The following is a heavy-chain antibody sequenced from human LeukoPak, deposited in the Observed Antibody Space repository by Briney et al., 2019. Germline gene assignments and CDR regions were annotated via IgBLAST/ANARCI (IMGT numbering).Heavy chain of an antibody. CDR1: GVSISGYY. Sequence: SETLSLTCTVSGVSISGYYWSWIRQPPGKGLEWIGYIYYSESTNYNPSLKSRVTISVDTSKNQFSLKLSSVTAADTAVYYCARSPSYLPFDYWGQGTLVTVSS. V-gene: IGHV4-59*01. D-gene: IGHD1-26*01. CDR2: IYYSEST. J-gene: IGHJ4*02. CDR3: ARSPSYLPFDY.